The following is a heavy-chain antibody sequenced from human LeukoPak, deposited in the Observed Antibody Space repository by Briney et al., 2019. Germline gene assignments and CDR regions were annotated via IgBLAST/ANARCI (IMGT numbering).Heavy chain of an antibody. D-gene: IGHD1-1*01. Sequence: GGSLTLSCAASGFTFSDYAMSWVRQAPGKGLEWVSTASYYVGKQYHADSVRGRFPVSTDNSRNTVSLQMSSLRVEDTGIYYCAKAGIGADGAGFLCEYWGQGTLVTVSS. J-gene: IGHJ4*02. CDR2: ASYYVGKQ. CDR1: GFTFSDYA. V-gene: IGHV3-23*01. CDR3: AKAGIGADGAGFLCEY.